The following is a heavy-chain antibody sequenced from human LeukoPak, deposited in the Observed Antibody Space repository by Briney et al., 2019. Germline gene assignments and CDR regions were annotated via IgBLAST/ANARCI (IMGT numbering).Heavy chain of an antibody. CDR3: ARARGAGPGAHFDY. CDR1: GFTFSGDY. Sequence: GGSLRLSCAASGFTFSGDYMSWIRQAPGKGLEWVSYISSVGSSIVYADSVKGRFTISRDNAKNSLFLQMNSLRAEDTAVYYCARARGAGPGAHFDYWGQGTPVIVSS. J-gene: IGHJ4*02. CDR2: ISSVGSSI. D-gene: IGHD3-10*01. V-gene: IGHV3-11*01.